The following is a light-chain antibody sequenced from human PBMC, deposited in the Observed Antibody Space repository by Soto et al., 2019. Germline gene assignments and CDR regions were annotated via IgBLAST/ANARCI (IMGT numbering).Light chain of an antibody. V-gene: IGLV1-40*01. Sequence: QAVVTQPPSVSGAPGQRVTISCTGSSSNMGAGYDVHWYQQLPGTAPKLLIYGNSNRPSGVPDRFSGSKSGTSASLAITGLQAEDEAYYYCQSYDSSLSGSDVVFGGRTKLTVL. CDR3: QSYDSSLSGSDVV. CDR2: GNS. CDR1: SSNMGAGYD. J-gene: IGLJ2*01.